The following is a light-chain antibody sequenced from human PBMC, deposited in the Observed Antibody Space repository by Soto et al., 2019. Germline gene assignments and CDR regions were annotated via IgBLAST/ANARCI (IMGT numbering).Light chain of an antibody. CDR1: QSIRTY. CDR2: SAS. CDR3: QQSYSTPRT. J-gene: IGKJ1*01. Sequence: DIQMTQSPSSLSASVGDRVTITCRASQSIRTYLNWYQQKPGKAPKLLIYSASNLESGVPSRFSGSGSETDFTLTISGLQPEDFAGYYCQQSYSTPRTFGQGTKVEIK. V-gene: IGKV1-39*01.